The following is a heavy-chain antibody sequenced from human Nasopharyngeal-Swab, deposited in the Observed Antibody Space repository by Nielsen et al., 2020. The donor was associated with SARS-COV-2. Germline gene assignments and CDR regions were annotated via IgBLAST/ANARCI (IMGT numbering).Heavy chain of an antibody. CDR1: GFTFSSYE. CDR3: ARGKARYNWNLSLGWYFDL. V-gene: IGHV3-48*03. J-gene: IGHJ2*01. Sequence: GESLKISCAASGFTFSSYEMNWVRQAPGKGLEWVSYISSSGSTIYYADSVKGRFTISRDNAKNSLYLQMNSLRAEDTAVYYCARGKARYNWNLSLGWYFDLWGRGTLVTSPQ. CDR2: ISSSGSTI. D-gene: IGHD1-20*01.